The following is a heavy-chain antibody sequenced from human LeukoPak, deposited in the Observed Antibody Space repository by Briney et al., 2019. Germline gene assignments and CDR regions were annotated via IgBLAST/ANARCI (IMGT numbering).Heavy chain of an antibody. Sequence: SVKVSCKASGGTFSSYAISWVRQAPGQGLEWMGRIIPIFGTANYAQKFRGRVTITTDESTSTAYMELSSLRSEDTAVYCCARVPYYDFWSGREKWGQGTLVTVSS. CDR1: GGTFSSYA. CDR3: ARVPYYDFWSGREK. CDR2: IIPIFGTA. J-gene: IGHJ4*02. D-gene: IGHD3-3*01. V-gene: IGHV1-69*05.